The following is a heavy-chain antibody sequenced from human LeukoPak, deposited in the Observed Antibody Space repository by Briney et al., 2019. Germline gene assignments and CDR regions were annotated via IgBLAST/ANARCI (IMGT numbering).Heavy chain of an antibody. J-gene: IGHJ4*02. Sequence: GGSLRLSCAASGFTFRSYWMNWVRQVPGKGLVWVSRINTDGSSTIYAGSVGGRFTISRDNDKNSLYLQMNSLRVEDTAGYYCARDLNELLHNCGSSWYPADYWGQGTLVSVSS. CDR1: GFTFRSYW. D-gene: IGHD6-13*01. CDR3: ARDLNELLHNCGSSWYPADY. CDR2: INTDGSST. V-gene: IGHV3-74*01.